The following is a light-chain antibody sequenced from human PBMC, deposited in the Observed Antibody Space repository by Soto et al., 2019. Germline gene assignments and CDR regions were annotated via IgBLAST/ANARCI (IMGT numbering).Light chain of an antibody. CDR1: QNLSRYF. V-gene: IGKV3-20*01. J-gene: IGKJ5*01. CDR2: GAS. CDR3: QQHDILPIT. Sequence: EVVLAQSPGTLSLSPGGIASLSFSGSQNLSRYFLAWYQHKPGQAPRLLISGASRRATGIPDRFSGAGSGTDFTLTISRLEPEDFALYYCQQHDILPITFGQGTRLEIK.